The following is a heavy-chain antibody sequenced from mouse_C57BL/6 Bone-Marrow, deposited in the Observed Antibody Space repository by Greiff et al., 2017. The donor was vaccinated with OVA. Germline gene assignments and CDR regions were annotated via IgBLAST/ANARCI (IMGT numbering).Heavy chain of an antibody. CDR2: IDPSDSYT. CDR3: AREGNYDYNFDY. Sequence: QVQLQQPGAELVMPGASVKLSCKASGYTFTSYWMHWVKQRPGQGLEWIGEIDPSDSYTNYNQKFKGKSTLTVDTASSTAYMQLSSLTSEDSAVYYCAREGNYDYNFDYWGQGTTLTVSS. CDR1: GYTFTSYW. D-gene: IGHD2-4*01. J-gene: IGHJ2*01. V-gene: IGHV1-69*01.